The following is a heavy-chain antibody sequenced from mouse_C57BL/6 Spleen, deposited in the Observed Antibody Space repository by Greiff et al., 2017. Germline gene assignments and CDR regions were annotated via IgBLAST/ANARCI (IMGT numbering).Heavy chain of an antibody. Sequence: EVMLVESGGGLVQPGGSLKLSCAASGFTFSDYYMYWVRQTPEKRLEWVAYISNGGGSTYYPDTVKGRFTISRDNAKNTLYLQMSRLKSEDTAMYYCARPPYYYGSSYDYAMDYWGQGTSVTVSS. V-gene: IGHV5-12*01. CDR3: ARPPYYYGSSYDYAMDY. D-gene: IGHD1-1*01. J-gene: IGHJ4*01. CDR1: GFTFSDYY. CDR2: ISNGGGST.